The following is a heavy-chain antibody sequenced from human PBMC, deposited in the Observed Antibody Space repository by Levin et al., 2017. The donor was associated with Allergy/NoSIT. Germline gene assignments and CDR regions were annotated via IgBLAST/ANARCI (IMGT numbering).Heavy chain of an antibody. J-gene: IGHJ4*02. Sequence: SCAASGFNFVSYGMNWVRQAPGKGLEWISYISTTSSTVYYAGSVKGRFTISRDNAKSSLYLQMNSLRADDTAVYYCARGYGHIDHWGQGTLVTVSS. D-gene: IGHD4-17*01. CDR1: GFNFVSYG. V-gene: IGHV3-48*01. CDR3: ARGYGHIDH. CDR2: ISTTSSTV.